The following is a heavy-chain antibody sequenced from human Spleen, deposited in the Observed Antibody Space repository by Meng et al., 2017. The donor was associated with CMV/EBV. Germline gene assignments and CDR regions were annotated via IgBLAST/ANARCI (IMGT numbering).Heavy chain of an antibody. CDR2: INPKSGVT. D-gene: IGHD3-3*01. V-gene: IGHV1-2*02. Sequence: ASVQVSCKASGYTFTGYHMHWVRQAPGQGLEWMGWINPKSGVTNYAQNFQGRVTMTRDTSVSTAYMELSRLTSNDTAVYFCARNYDLWRGYPNWFDPWGQGTLVTVSS. J-gene: IGHJ5*02. CDR3: ARNYDLWRGYPNWFDP. CDR1: GYTFTGYH.